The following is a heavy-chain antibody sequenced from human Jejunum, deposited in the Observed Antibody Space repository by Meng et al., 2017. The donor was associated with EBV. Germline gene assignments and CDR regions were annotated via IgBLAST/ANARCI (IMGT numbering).Heavy chain of an antibody. CDR1: GGSISDNDW. Sequence: GSKQRRPSGTLSLTCVVSGGSISDNDWLSWVRRPPEKGLEWLGEIYHGGRTNYNPSLESRVTISVDKSKNQFSLKLNSVTVADTAVYYCAGNGYYALEYWGPGILVTVSS. J-gene: IGHJ4*02. CDR2: IYHGGRT. CDR3: AGNGYYALEY. D-gene: IGHD3-3*01. V-gene: IGHV4-4*02.